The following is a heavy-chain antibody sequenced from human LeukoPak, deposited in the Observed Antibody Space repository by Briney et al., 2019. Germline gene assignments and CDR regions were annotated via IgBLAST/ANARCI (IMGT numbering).Heavy chain of an antibody. D-gene: IGHD4-17*01. CDR2: IDTDGSTI. J-gene: IGHJ4*02. CDR1: GFTFSSYG. Sequence: GGSLRLSCAASGFTFSSYGMHWVRQAPGEGLVWVSRIDTDGSTITYADSVKGRFTISRDNAKNTLYLQMNSLRVEDTSVYYCARDSAYGLDYWGQGTLVTVSS. V-gene: IGHV3-74*01. CDR3: ARDSAYGLDY.